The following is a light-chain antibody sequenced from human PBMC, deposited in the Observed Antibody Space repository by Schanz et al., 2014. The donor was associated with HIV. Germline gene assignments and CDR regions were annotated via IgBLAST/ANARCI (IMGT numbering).Light chain of an antibody. CDR1: QGVGTW. Sequence: DIQMTQSPTSVSASVGETVTITCRARQGVGTWLAWYQQKPGKAPKLLISEASSLQSGVPSRFSGSGSGTDFTLTISSLQPEDFATYYCQQSYSTPYTFGRGTRLDIK. CDR2: EAS. CDR3: QQSYSTPYT. V-gene: IGKV1-12*01. J-gene: IGKJ2*01.